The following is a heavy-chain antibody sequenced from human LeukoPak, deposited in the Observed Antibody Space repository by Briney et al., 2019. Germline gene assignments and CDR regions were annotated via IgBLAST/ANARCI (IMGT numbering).Heavy chain of an antibody. CDR2: IIPTLGIA. D-gene: IGHD3-22*01. J-gene: IGHJ4*02. CDR1: GCTFSSYA. Sequence: SVKVSCKAAGCTFSSYAISLVRQAPGQGLEWMGRIIPTLGIANYAQKFQGRVTITADKSTSTAYMELSSLRSEDTAVYYCARAGYYGSSGYYWGTPQHYWGQGTLVTVSS. CDR3: ARAGYYGSSGYYWGTPQHY. V-gene: IGHV1-69*04.